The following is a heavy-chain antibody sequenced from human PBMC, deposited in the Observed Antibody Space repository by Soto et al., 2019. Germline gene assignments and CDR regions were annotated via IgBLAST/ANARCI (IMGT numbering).Heavy chain of an antibody. V-gene: IGHV5-10-1*01. CDR1: GCSFTSYW. CDR2: IDPSDSYT. J-gene: IGHJ6*02. CDR3: ARLAVDCSSTSCYGYYGMDV. D-gene: IGHD2-2*01. Sequence: GESLKISCKGSGCSFTSYWISWVRQMPGKGLEWMGRIDPSDSYTNYSPSFQGHVTISADKSISTAYLQWSSLKASDTAMYYCARLAVDCSSTSCYGYYGMDVWGQGTTVTVSS.